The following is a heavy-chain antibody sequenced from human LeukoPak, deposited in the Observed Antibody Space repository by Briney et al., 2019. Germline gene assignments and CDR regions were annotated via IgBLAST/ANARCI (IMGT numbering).Heavy chain of an antibody. CDR3: ARGGSGEGY. CDR2: MNGNGGTT. J-gene: IGHJ4*02. Sequence: PGGSLRLSCAASGFTFSNYAMTWVRQAPGKGLEWVSGMNGNGGTTHYADSVKGRFTISRDNSKNTLYLQMNNLRAEDAAVYYCARGGSGEGYWGQGTLVTVSS. D-gene: IGHD3-10*01. CDR1: GFTFSNYA. V-gene: IGHV3-23*01.